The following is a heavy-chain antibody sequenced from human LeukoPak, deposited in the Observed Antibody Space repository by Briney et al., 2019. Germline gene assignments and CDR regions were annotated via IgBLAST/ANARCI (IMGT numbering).Heavy chain of an antibody. CDR3: ARVVKAYDFWSNYYADY. Sequence: GGSLRLSCTASRFTFSDYYVSWIRQAPGKGLEWVSYISRSGNTIFYADSVKGRFNISRDNAKNSVSLQMNSLRVEDTAVYYCARVVKAYDFWSNYYADYWGQGPLVTVSS. V-gene: IGHV3-11*01. D-gene: IGHD3-3*01. J-gene: IGHJ4*02. CDR1: RFTFSDYY. CDR2: ISRSGNTI.